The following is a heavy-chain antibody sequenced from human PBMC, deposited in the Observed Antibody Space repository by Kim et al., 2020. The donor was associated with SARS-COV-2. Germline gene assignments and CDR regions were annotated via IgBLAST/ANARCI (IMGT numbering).Heavy chain of an antibody. CDR2: IWYDGSNK. J-gene: IGHJ6*02. CDR3: ARDRVVTIFGLYGNGMDV. V-gene: IGHV3-33*01. D-gene: IGHD3-3*01. CDR1: GFTFSSYG. Sequence: GGSLRLSCAASGFTFSSYGMHWVRQAPGKGLEWVAVIWYDGSNKYYADSVKGRFTISRDNSKDTLYLQMNSLRAEDTAVYYCARDRVVTIFGLYGNGMDVWGQGTTVTVSS.